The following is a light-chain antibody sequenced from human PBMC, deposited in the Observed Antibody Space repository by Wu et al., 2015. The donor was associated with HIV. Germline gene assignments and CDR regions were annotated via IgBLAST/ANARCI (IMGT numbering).Light chain of an antibody. CDR1: QSVSSY. J-gene: IGKJ1*01. V-gene: IGKV3-11*02. CDR3: QQSDNFPHT. Sequence: EIVLTQSPATLSLSPGERATLSCRASQSVSSYLAWYQFKPGAAPKLLFYAASRLERGVPSRFSASGSGSDFSLAISSLQAEDTAVYYCQQSDNFPHTFGQGTRVDIK. CDR2: AAS.